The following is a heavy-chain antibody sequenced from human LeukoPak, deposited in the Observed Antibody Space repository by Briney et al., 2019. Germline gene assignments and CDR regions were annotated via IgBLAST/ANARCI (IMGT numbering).Heavy chain of an antibody. CDR1: GYTFTSYG. CDR3: ARDTYYYDSSGQGYYYYGMDV. D-gene: IGHD3-22*01. J-gene: IGHJ6*02. CDR2: ISAYNGNT. Sequence: ASVKVSCKASGYTFTSYGISWVRQAPGQGLEWMGWISAYNGNTNYAQKLQGRVTMTTDTSTSTAYMELRSLRSDDTAVYYCARDTYYYDSSGQGYYYYGMDVWGQGTTVTVSS. V-gene: IGHV1-18*01.